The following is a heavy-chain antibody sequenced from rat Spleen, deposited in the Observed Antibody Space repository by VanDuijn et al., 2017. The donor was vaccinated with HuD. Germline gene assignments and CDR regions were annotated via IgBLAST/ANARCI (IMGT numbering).Heavy chain of an antibody. CDR1: GFTFSNYY. Sequence: EVQLVESGGGLVQPGRSLKLSCATSGFTFSNYYMAWIRQAPTKGLEWVASISPSGGSTYYPDSVKGRFTISRDNAKSTQYLQMDSLRSEDTATYYCATVYTEAPMDAWGQGVMVTVSS. CDR3: ATVYTEAPMDA. J-gene: IGHJ2*01. D-gene: IGHD1-11*01. V-gene: IGHV5-27*01. CDR2: ISPSGGST.